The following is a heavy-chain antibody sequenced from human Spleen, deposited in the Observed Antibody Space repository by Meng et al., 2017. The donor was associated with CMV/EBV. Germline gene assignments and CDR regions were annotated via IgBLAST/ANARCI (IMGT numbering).Heavy chain of an antibody. CDR1: GFYFRDAW. CDR3: ARDGGYCSSTSCYRGNNWFDP. Sequence: GESLKISCGASGFYFRDAWMTWVRQAPGKGLEWVSSISSSSSYIYYADSVKGRFTISRDNAKNSLYLQMNSLRAEDTAVYYCARDGGYCSSTSCYRGNNWFDPWGQGTLVTVSS. J-gene: IGHJ5*02. CDR2: ISSSSSYI. D-gene: IGHD2-2*02. V-gene: IGHV3-21*01.